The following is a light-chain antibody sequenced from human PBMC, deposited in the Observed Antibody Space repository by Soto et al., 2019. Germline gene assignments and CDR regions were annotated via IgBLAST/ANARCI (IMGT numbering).Light chain of an antibody. V-gene: IGKV3-20*01. CDR1: QSVPKNY. J-gene: IGKJ1*01. CDR2: GPS. Sequence: DIVLTQSPGTLSLSPGERATLSCRAGQSVPKNYLAWYQQKPGQAPRLLIYGPSSRATGIPDRFSGSGSGTDFTLSISRLEPEDFAVYYCHQYATSPQTFGQGTKVEVK. CDR3: HQYATSPQT.